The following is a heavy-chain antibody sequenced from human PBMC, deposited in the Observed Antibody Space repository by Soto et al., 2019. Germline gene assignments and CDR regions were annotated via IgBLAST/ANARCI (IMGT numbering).Heavy chain of an antibody. CDR2: MNPKSGGA. V-gene: IGHV1-2*02. D-gene: IGHD5-18*01. Sequence: ASVKVSCKTSGYTFTDYYTHWVRQAPGQGLEWMGWMNPKSGGAYFAQKFQGRVNLTRDTSIGTAYIEVNSLTSDDTAVYFCTRENIENSDGLYDAFDIWGQRTTVTVS. J-gene: IGHJ3*02. CDR3: TRENIENSDGLYDAFDI. CDR1: GYTFTDYY.